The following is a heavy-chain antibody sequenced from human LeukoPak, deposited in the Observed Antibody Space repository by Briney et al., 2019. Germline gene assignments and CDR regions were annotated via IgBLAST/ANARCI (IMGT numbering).Heavy chain of an antibody. Sequence: GGSLRLSCTASGFTVSSNYMSWVRQASGKGLEWVSVIRSDGSTNHADSVKGRFTISRDNSKNTLYLQMNNLRAEDTAMYYCAREMYSGMYNDAFDIWGQGTKVTVSS. V-gene: IGHV3-53*01. J-gene: IGHJ3*02. D-gene: IGHD1-26*01. CDR2: IRSDGST. CDR1: GFTVSSNY. CDR3: AREMYSGMYNDAFDI.